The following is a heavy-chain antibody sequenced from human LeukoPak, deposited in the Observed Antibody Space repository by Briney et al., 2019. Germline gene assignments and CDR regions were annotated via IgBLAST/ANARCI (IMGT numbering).Heavy chain of an antibody. CDR3: GTVPGLMDV. CDR1: GFTFSSYA. V-gene: IGHV3-21*01. D-gene: IGHD2-2*01. J-gene: IGHJ6*02. CDR2: MSANSYHI. Sequence: PGGSLRLSCAASGFTFSSYAMSWVRQAPGKGLEWVSSMSANSYHIFYADSVKGRFTISRDNAKNSLYLQMNSLRSEDTAVYFCGTVPGLMDVWGQGTTVTVS.